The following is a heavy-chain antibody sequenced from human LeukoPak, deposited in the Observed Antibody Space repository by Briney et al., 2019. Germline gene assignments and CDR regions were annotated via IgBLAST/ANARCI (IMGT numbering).Heavy chain of an antibody. V-gene: IGHV3-23*01. CDR1: GFTVSSYV. CDR3: AKVTLRGGGRNHDAFDV. CDR2: ITGSDSRT. J-gene: IGHJ3*01. D-gene: IGHD2-15*01. Sequence: GGSLRLSCAASGFTVSSYVMTWVRQAPGKGLEWVSVITGSDSRTYYADSVKGRFSISRDNSKHTVYLQMDSLRAEDTAAYYCAKVTLRGGGRNHDAFDVWGQGTMVTVSS.